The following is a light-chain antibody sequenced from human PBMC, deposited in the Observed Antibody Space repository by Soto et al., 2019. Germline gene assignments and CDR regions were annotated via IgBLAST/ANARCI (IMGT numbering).Light chain of an antibody. Sequence: EIELTQSPGTLSLSPGERATLSCRTSQSVASNYLAWYQQKPGQAPRLLIYGASSRATGIPDRFSGSGSGTDFTLTISRLEPEDFAVYHCQQYGRAPWTFGQGTKVEIK. CDR3: QQYGRAPWT. J-gene: IGKJ1*01. V-gene: IGKV3-20*01. CDR2: GAS. CDR1: QSVASNY.